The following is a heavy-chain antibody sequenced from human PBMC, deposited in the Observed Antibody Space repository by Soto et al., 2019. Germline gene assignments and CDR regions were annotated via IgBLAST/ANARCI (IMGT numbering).Heavy chain of an antibody. V-gene: IGHV3-64*01. CDR3: ARDIRAGFGELIGAFDI. Sequence: GGSLRLSCAASGFTFSSYAMHWVRQAPGKGLEYVSAISSNGGSTYYANCVKGRFTISKDNSKNTLYLQMGSLRAEDMAVYYCARDIRAGFGELIGAFDIWGQGTMVTVSS. J-gene: IGHJ3*02. CDR1: GFTFSSYA. CDR2: ISSNGGST. D-gene: IGHD3-10*01.